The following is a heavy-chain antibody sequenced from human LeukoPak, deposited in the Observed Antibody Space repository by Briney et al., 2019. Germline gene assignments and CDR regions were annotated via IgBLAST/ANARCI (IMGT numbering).Heavy chain of an antibody. D-gene: IGHD3-9*01. CDR2: INPNSGST. CDR1: GYTFTNYH. Sequence: GASVKVASKASGYTFTNYHLHWVRQAPGQGLEWMGIINPNSGSTNYAQDFQGRVTMTRDTSTSTVYIELSRLRSEDTAVYYCAREGSVLNGYRQGANWFDPWGQGTLVTVSS. V-gene: IGHV1-46*01. J-gene: IGHJ5*02. CDR3: AREGSVLNGYRQGANWFDP.